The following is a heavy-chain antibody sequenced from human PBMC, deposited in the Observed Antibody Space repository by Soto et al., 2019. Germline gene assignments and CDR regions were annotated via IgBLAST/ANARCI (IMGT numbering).Heavy chain of an antibody. CDR2: ISYDGSNK. J-gene: IGHJ4*02. Sequence: GGSLRLSCAASGFTFSSYGMHWVRQAPGKGLEWVAVISYDGSNKYYADSVKGRFTISRDNSKNTLYLQMNSLRAEDTAVYYCAKDLNWYDARPSGFDYWGQGTLVTVSS. V-gene: IGHV3-30*18. D-gene: IGHD1-1*01. CDR3: AKDLNWYDARPSGFDY. CDR1: GFTFSSYG.